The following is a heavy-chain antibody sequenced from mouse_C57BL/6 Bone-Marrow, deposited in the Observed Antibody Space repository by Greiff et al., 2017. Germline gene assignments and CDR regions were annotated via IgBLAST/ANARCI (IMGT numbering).Heavy chain of an antibody. V-gene: IGHV5-4*03. J-gene: IGHJ3*01. D-gene: IGHD1-1*01. CDR3: ARALYYYASFAY. Sequence: EVMLVESGGGLVKPGGSLKLSCAASGFTFSSYAMSWVRQTPEKRLEWVATISDGGSYTYYPDNVKGRFTISRDNAKNNLYLQMSHLKSADTAMYYCARALYYYASFAYWGQGTLVTVSA. CDR1: GFTFSSYA. CDR2: ISDGGSYT.